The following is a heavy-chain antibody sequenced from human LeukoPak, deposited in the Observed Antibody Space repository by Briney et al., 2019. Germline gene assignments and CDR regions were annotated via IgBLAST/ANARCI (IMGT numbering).Heavy chain of an antibody. J-gene: IGHJ4*02. Sequence: ASVKVSCKPSGDSFSTFGVGWVRQAPGQGLEWLGWISPYNGNTNYAHNFQGRVTMTTDTSTSVVYMEMRSLTSDDTAVYYCARGKKVTAFDYWGLGTLVTVSS. D-gene: IGHD5-18*01. V-gene: IGHV1-18*01. CDR3: ARGKKVTAFDY. CDR2: ISPYNGNT. CDR1: GDSFSTFG.